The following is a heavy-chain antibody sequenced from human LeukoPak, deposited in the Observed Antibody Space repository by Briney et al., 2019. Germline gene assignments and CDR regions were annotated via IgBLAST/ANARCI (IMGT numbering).Heavy chain of an antibody. V-gene: IGHV3-74*01. CDR3: ARLQYCTGACYYYYYMDV. J-gene: IGHJ6*03. Sequence: GGSLRLSCAVSGFTFSDHWMHWVRQAPGKGLVWVSRIKTDGSSTTYADSVKGRFTNSRDNAKNTLYLQMNSLAAEDTAVYYCARLQYCTGACYYYYYMDVWGKGTTVTVSS. D-gene: IGHD2-8*02. CDR2: IKTDGSST. CDR1: GFTFSDHW.